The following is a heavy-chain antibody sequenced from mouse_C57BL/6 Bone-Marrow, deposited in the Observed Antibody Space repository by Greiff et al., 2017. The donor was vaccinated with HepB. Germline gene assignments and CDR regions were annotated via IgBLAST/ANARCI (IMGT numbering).Heavy chain of an antibody. CDR2: IHPNSGST. V-gene: IGHV1-64*01. Sequence: QVQLQQPGAELVKPGASVKLSCKASGYTFTSYWMHWVKQRPGQGLEWIGMIHPNSGSTNYNEKFKSKATLTVDKSSSTAYMQLSGLTSEDSAVYYCGDGPGGFAYWGQGTLVTVSA. CDR1: GYTFTSYW. CDR3: GDGPGGFAY. J-gene: IGHJ3*01. D-gene: IGHD2-3*01.